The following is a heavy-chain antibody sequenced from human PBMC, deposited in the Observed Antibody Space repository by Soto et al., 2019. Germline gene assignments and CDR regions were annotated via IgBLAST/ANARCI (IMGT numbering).Heavy chain of an antibody. D-gene: IGHD1-7*01. CDR1: GYTFTSYD. CDR2: MNPNSGNT. CDR3: AINPRVDWNYPFLLDV. Sequence: ASVKVSCKASGYTFTSYDINWVRQATGQGLEWMGWMNPNSGNTGYAQKFQGRVTMTRNTSISTAYMELSSLRSEDTAVYYCAINPRVDWNYPFLLDVWGKGTTVTVSS. V-gene: IGHV1-8*01. J-gene: IGHJ6*04.